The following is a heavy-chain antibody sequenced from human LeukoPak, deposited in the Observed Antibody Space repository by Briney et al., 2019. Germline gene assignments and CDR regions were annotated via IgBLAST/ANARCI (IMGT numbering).Heavy chain of an antibody. V-gene: IGHV1-18*01. CDR1: SYTFTHSG. J-gene: IGHJ4*02. D-gene: IGHD1-7*01. Sequence: ASVKVSCTASSYTFTHSGINWVRQAPGQGLEWMGWISAYSGTTNYAQKFQGRVTMTIDTSTTTAYMELRGLAFDDTAVYYCARGGSNWNYQYYFDYWGQGTLVTVSS. CDR3: ARGGSNWNYQYYFDY. CDR2: ISAYSGTT.